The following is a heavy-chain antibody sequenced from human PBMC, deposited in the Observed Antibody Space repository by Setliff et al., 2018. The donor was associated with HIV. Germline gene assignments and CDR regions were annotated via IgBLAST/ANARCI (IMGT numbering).Heavy chain of an antibody. CDR3: VRDDYGYNGKGFDY. CDR1: GGSISSSNYY. V-gene: IGHV4-61*02. Sequence: SETLSLTCTVSGGSISSSNYYWSWIRQSAGKGLEWIGRIYASGNIGRIYSSGNTEYNPSLKSRVTISIDTSNNQISLRLSSVTAADTAMYYCVRDDYGYNGKGFDYWGPGTLVTVSS. CDR2: RIYASGNIGRIYSSGNT. J-gene: IGHJ4*02. D-gene: IGHD4-17*01.